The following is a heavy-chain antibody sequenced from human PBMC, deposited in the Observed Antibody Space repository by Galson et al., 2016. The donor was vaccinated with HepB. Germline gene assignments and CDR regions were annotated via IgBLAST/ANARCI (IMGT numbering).Heavy chain of an antibody. CDR1: GFSFSSHG. Sequence: SLRLSCAASGFSFSSHGMSWVRQAPGKGLEWVSVISGSGRSTYYADSVKGRFTISRDNPKSTLFLQMNSLRAEDTALYYCAKDKSGAVAGIGRLDHWGQGTLVSVSP. CDR3: AKDKSGAVAGIGRLDH. D-gene: IGHD6-13*01. J-gene: IGHJ4*02. CDR2: ISGSGRST. V-gene: IGHV3-23*01.